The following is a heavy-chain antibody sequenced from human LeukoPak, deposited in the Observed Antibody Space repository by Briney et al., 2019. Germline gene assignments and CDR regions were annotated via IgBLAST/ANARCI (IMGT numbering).Heavy chain of an antibody. CDR2: ITNDGGNQ. V-gene: IGHV3-30-3*02. Sequence: GGSLRLSCAASGFTFSDYPMHWVRQAPGKGLEWVAVITNDGGNQYYPTSGRGRFTISRDNSKNTLYLQMNSLTVEDTAVYYCIKEYLSYFDNWGQGTLVTVSS. J-gene: IGHJ4*02. CDR1: GFTFSDYP. D-gene: IGHD3-10*01. CDR3: IKEYLSYFDN.